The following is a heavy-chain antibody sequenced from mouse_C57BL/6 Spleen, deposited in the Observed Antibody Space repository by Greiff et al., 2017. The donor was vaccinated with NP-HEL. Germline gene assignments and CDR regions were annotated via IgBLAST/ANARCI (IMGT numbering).Heavy chain of an antibody. CDR1: GFTFSDYY. CDR2: ISNGGGST. J-gene: IGHJ1*03. V-gene: IGHV5-12*01. D-gene: IGHD2-5*01. Sequence: EVQVVESGGGLVQPGGSLKLSCAASGFTFSDYYMYWVRQTPEKRLEWVAYISNGGGSTYYPDTVKGRFTISRDNAKNTLYLQMSRLKSEDTAMYYCARQGSNYGYFDVWGTGTTVTVSS. CDR3: ARQGSNYGYFDV.